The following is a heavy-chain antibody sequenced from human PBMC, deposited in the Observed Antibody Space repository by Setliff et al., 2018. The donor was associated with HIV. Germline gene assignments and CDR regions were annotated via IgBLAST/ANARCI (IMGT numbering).Heavy chain of an antibody. J-gene: IGHJ4*02. CDR1: GYSIGSGSF. Sequence: ETLSLTCAVSGYSIGSGSFWGWIRQPPGKGLEWIATIPHNGGTYYNPDPSLTGRVTISLDTSKNQFSLKLAFVTAADTAVYYCARYSTLTTNFDYWGQGTQVTVS. V-gene: IGHV4-38-2*01. CDR3: ARYSTLTTNFDY. CDR2: IPHNGGT. D-gene: IGHD4-17*01.